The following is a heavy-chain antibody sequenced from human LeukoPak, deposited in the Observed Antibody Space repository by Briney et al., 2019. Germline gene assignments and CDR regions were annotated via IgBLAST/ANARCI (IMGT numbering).Heavy chain of an antibody. V-gene: IGHV4-4*07. J-gene: IGHJ4*02. D-gene: IGHD3-9*01. CDR2: IYSSGST. Sequence: SETLSLTCSVSGGSISSYYWSWIRQPAGKGLEWIGRIYSSGSTNYNPSLKTRVTMSLDTSKNQFSLNLTTVTAADTAVYYCARGLTYYDILTAYYTFPYFDYWGQGTLVTVSS. CDR3: ARGLTYYDILTAYYTFPYFDY. CDR1: GGSISSYY.